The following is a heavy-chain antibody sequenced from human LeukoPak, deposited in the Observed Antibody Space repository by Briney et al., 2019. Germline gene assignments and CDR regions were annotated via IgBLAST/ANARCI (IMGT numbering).Heavy chain of an antibody. CDR2: ISSSSSYT. J-gene: IGHJ4*02. CDR3: ASGITMVRGVITDY. V-gene: IGHV3-11*06. D-gene: IGHD3-10*01. CDR1: GFTFSDYY. Sequence: GGSLRLSCAASGFTFSDYYMSWIRQAPGKGLEWVSYISSSSSYTNYADSVKGRFTISRDNAKNSLYLQMNSLRAEDTSVYYCASGITMVRGVITDYWGQGTLVTVSS.